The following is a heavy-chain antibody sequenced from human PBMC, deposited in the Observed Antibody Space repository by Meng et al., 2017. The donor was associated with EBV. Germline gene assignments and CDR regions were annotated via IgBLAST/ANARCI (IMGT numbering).Heavy chain of an antibody. D-gene: IGHD1-1*01. CDR3: ARGVEENGSHYPFDS. Sequence: QLQAVTSVSEWKIPCASVKGSCKASGYTFRNYAINWMRQVPGQGLEWMGWINTYSGKATFAQGFTGRFVFSLDTPVTTAHLQISGLKTEDSAVYYCARGVEENGSHYPFDSWGQGTLVTVSS. J-gene: IGHJ4*02. CDR1: GYTFRNYA. V-gene: IGHV7-4-1*02. CDR2: INTYSGKA.